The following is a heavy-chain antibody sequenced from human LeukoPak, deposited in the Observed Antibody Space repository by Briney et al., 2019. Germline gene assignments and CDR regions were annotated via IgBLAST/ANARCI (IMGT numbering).Heavy chain of an antibody. Sequence: GGSLRLSCAASGFTFSHHGMHCVRQAPGKGLDWMAVIWNDGSNKYYRDSVKGRFTISRDNSKNTLYLQMNSLRAEDTAVYYCARGNYVRDYFDSWGQGTLVAVSS. V-gene: IGHV3-33*01. J-gene: IGHJ4*02. CDR2: IWNDGSNK. CDR1: GFTFSHHG. CDR3: ARGNYVRDYFDS. D-gene: IGHD3-10*02.